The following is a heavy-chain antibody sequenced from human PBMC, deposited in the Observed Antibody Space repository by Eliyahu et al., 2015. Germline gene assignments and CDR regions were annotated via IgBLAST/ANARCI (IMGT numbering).Heavy chain of an antibody. CDR3: AAAALYVDVSAPWY. D-gene: IGHD2-21*01. CDR1: GXSFXDAW. CDR2: IRRQSEGATT. Sequence: EVXLVESGGGLVKPGGSLRLXXXFSGXSFXDAWMTWFRQASGKGPEGLGRIRRQSEGATTDYAAPVKGRFTISRDDSKNIVYLQMTSLKTEDEAVYYCAAAALYVDVSAPWYWGQGTLVTVSS. J-gene: IGHJ4*02. V-gene: IGHV3-15*01.